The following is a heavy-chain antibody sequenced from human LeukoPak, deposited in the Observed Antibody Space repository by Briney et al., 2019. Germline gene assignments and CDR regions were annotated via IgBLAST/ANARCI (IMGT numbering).Heavy chain of an antibody. D-gene: IGHD3-10*01. CDR1: GFTFSSYA. CDR3: AKDSYYYGSGTYSGDSGMDV. CDR2: ISYDGSNK. J-gene: IGHJ6*02. V-gene: IGHV3-30-3*01. Sequence: AGGSLRLSCAASGFTFSSYAMHWVRQAPGKGLEWVAVISYDGSNKYYADSVKGRFTISRDNSKNTLYLQMNSLRPEDSAVYYCAKDSYYYGSGTYSGDSGMDVWGQGTTVTVSS.